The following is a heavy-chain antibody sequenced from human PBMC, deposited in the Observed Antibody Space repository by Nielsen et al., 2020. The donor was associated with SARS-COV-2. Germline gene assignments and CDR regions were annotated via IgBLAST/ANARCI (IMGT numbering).Heavy chain of an antibody. CDR3: ARESCTSTSCYGPDWYFDL. V-gene: IGHV3-33*08. Sequence: GGSLRLSCAASGFTFANYGIHWVRQVAGRGLEWVAIVSRDGSDTFYVDSVKGRFTISRDNSKNTVYLQMNSLRAEDTAVYFCARESCTSTSCYGPDWYFDLWGRGTRVTVSS. J-gene: IGHJ2*01. D-gene: IGHD2-2*01. CDR2: VSRDGSDT. CDR1: GFTFANYG.